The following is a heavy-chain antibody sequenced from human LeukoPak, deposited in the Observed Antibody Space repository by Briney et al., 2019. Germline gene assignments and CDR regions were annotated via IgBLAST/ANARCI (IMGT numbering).Heavy chain of an antibody. CDR2: IWYDGSNK. D-gene: IGHD4-11*01. J-gene: IGHJ4*02. CDR1: GFTFSSYG. V-gene: IGHV3-33*01. Sequence: PGGSLRLSCAASGFTFSSYGMHWVRQAPDKGLEWVAVIWYDGSNKYYADSVKGRFTISRDNSKNTLYLQMNSLRAEDTAVYYCARSPADYSNYYFDYWGQGTLVTVSS. CDR3: ARSPADYSNYYFDY.